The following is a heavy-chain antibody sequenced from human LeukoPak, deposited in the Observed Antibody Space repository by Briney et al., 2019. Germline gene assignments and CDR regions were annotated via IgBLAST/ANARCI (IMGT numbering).Heavy chain of an antibody. J-gene: IGHJ6*03. V-gene: IGHV4-34*01. CDR2: INHSGST. D-gene: IGHD1-26*01. CDR1: GGSFSGYY. Sequence: SETLSLTCAVYGGSFSGYYWSWIRQPPGKGLEWIGEINHSGSTNYNPSLKSRVTISVDTSKNQFSLKLSSVTAADTAVYYCARLYLSGSYYNYYYMDVWGKGTTVTISS. CDR3: ARLYLSGSYYNYYYMDV.